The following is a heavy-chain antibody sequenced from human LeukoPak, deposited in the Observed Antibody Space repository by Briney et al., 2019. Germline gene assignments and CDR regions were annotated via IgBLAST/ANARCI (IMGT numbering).Heavy chain of an antibody. Sequence: PGGSLRLSCAASGFTFSSYSMNWVRQAPGKGLEWVSGISWNSGSIGYADSVKGRFTISRDNAKNSLYLQMNSLRAEDTALYYCAKGGAAAVSQWDYYFDYWGQGTLVTVSS. CDR2: ISWNSGSI. CDR1: GFTFSSYS. CDR3: AKGGAAAVSQWDYYFDY. V-gene: IGHV3-9*01. J-gene: IGHJ4*02. D-gene: IGHD6-13*01.